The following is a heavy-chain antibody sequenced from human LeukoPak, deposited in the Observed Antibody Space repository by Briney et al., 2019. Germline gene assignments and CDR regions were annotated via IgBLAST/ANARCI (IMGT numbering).Heavy chain of an antibody. V-gene: IGHV1-3*01. J-gene: IGHJ4*02. CDR1: GYTFTGYY. D-gene: IGHD3-22*01. Sequence: ASVKVSCKASGYTFTGYYMHWVRQAPGQRLEWMGWINAGNGNTKYSQKFQGRVTITRGTSASTAYMELSSLRSEDTAVYYCASHYYDSSGYYYSFDYWGQGTLVTVSS. CDR3: ASHYYDSSGYYYSFDY. CDR2: INAGNGNT.